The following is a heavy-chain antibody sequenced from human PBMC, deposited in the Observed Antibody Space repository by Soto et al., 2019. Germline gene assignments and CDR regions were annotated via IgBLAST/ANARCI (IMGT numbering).Heavy chain of an antibody. V-gene: IGHV3-23*01. Sequence: QSGGSLRLSCLASGFTFSDFAMTWVRHVPGRGLEWVASLDGAGGSTYYAESVRGRFSISRDNSQNTLFLQMKRLTVDDTAIYYCAAPRDEYGSGGSWFTYGMDIWGQGTTVTVSS. CDR3: AAPRDEYGSGGSWFTYGMDI. CDR1: GFTFSDFA. CDR2: LDGAGGST. D-gene: IGHD3-10*01. J-gene: IGHJ6*02.